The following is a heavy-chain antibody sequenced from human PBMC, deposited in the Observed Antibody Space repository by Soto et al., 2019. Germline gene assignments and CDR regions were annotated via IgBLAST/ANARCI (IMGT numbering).Heavy chain of an antibody. CDR1: GGSISSYY. V-gene: IGHV4-59*01. CDR3: ARRVATSGGDWFDP. Sequence: QVQLQESGPGLVKPSETLSLTCTVSGGSISSYYWSWIRQPPGKGLEWIGYIYYSGSTNYNPSLTSRVTISVDTSKNQFSLKLSSVTAADTDVYYCARRVATSGGDWFDPWGQGTLVTVSS. J-gene: IGHJ5*02. CDR2: IYYSGST. D-gene: IGHD3-10*01.